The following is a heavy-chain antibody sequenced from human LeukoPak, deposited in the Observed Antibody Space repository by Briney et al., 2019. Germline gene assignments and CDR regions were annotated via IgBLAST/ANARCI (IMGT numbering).Heavy chain of an antibody. V-gene: IGHV3-48*01. D-gene: IGHD5-18*01. CDR3: ARGGYSYGFRTFDY. J-gene: IGHJ4*02. Sequence: PGGSLRLSCAASGFTFSSYSMNWVRQAPGKGLEWVSYISSSSSTIYYADSVKGRFTISRDNAKNSLYPQMNSLRAEDTAVYYCARGGYSYGFRTFDYWGQGTLVTVSS. CDR2: ISSSSSTI. CDR1: GFTFSSYS.